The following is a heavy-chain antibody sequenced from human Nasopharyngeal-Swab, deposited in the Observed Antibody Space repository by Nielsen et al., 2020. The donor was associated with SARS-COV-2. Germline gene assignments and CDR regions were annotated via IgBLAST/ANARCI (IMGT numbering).Heavy chain of an antibody. J-gene: IGHJ6*02. V-gene: IGHV1-46*02. CDR3: GRGGPGTTSPYYYHYGMDV. CDR2: LDPTNGGT. D-gene: IGHD1-1*01. Sequence: ASVKVSCKASGYTFNTYYMHWVRQVPGQGLEWMGVLDPTNGGTTYAQRFQGRVTMTRDTSTTTVYMEVSSLRSDDTAVYYCGRGGPGTTSPYYYHYGMDVWGQGTTVTVSS. CDR1: GYTFNTYY.